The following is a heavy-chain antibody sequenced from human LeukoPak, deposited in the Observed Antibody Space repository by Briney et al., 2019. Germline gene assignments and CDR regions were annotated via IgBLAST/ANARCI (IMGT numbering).Heavy chain of an antibody. CDR2: IYYSGST. Sequence: SETLSLTCTVSGGSISSYYWSWIRQPPGKGLGWIGYIYYSGSTNYNPSLKSRVTISVDTSKNQFSLKLSSVTAADTAVYYCARQQWLLGPFDYWGQGTLVTVSS. J-gene: IGHJ4*02. CDR1: GGSISSYY. CDR3: ARQQWLLGPFDY. V-gene: IGHV4-59*08. D-gene: IGHD3-22*01.